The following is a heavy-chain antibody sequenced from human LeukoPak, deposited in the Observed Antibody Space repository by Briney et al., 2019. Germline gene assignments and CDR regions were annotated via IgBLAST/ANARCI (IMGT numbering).Heavy chain of an antibody. Sequence: ASVTVSCKTSNYTFSSYGVSWVRQAPGQGPEWMGWISAYNGNTNYAQNLQGRVTMTTDTPTSTAYMELGSLRSEDTAVYYCARLERLAAAGSGTYYYGVDVWGQGTTVTVSS. CDR3: ARLERLAAAGSGTYYYGVDV. J-gene: IGHJ6*02. CDR1: NYTFSSYG. V-gene: IGHV1-18*01. D-gene: IGHD6-13*01. CDR2: ISAYNGNT.